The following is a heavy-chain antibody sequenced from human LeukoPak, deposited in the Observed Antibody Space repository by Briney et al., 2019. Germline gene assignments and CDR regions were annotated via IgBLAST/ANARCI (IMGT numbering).Heavy chain of an antibody. CDR2: INHSGST. CDR3: ASGDYVWGSYRYMALDY. V-gene: IGHV4-34*01. Sequence: SETLSLTCAVYGGSFSGYYWSWIRQPPGKGLEWIGEINHSGSTNYNPSLKSRVTISVDTSKNQFSLKPSSVTAADTAVYYCASGDYVWGSYRYMALDYWGQGTLVTVSS. CDR1: GGSFSGYY. D-gene: IGHD3-16*02. J-gene: IGHJ4*02.